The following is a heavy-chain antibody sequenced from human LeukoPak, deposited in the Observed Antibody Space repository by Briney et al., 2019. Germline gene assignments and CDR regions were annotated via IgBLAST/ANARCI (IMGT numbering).Heavy chain of an antibody. Sequence: SETLSLTCTVSGGSISSSSYYWGWIRQPPGKGLEWIGSIYYSVSTYYNPSLKSRVTISVDTSKNQFSLKLSSVTAADTAVYYCARVRIQLWDWFDPWGQGTLVTVSS. D-gene: IGHD5-18*01. J-gene: IGHJ5*02. V-gene: IGHV4-39*07. CDR3: ARVRIQLWDWFDP. CDR1: GGSISSSSYY. CDR2: IYYSVST.